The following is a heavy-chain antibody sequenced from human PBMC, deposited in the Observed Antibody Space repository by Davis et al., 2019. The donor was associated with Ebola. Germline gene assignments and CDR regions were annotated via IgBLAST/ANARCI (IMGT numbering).Heavy chain of an antibody. V-gene: IGHV3-21*01. CDR3: ARDHYSSSWYLDY. D-gene: IGHD6-13*01. CDR2: ISSSSSYI. CDR1: GFTFSSYS. J-gene: IGHJ4*02. Sequence: GESLKISCAASGFTFSSYSMNWVRQAPGKGLEWVSSISSSSSYIYYADSVKGRFTISRDNAKNSLYLQMNSLRAEDTAVYYCARDHYSSSWYLDYWGQGTLVTVSS.